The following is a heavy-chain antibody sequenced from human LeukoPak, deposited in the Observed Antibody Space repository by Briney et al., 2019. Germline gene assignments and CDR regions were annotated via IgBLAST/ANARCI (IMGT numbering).Heavy chain of an antibody. J-gene: IGHJ6*02. CDR1: GFTFSSYD. Sequence: GGSLRLSCAASGFTFSSYDMHWVRQATGKGLEWVSAIGTAGDTYYPGSVKGRFTISRENSKNSLYLQMNSLRAEDTAVYYCARVDYSNYYYYGMDVWGQGTTVAVSS. CDR2: IGTAGDT. V-gene: IGHV3-13*01. CDR3: ARVDYSNYYYYGMDV. D-gene: IGHD4-11*01.